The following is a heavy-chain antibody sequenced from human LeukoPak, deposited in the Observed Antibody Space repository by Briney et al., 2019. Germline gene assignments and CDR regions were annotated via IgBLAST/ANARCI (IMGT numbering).Heavy chain of an antibody. J-gene: IGHJ4*02. CDR1: GYSFTSYW. V-gene: IGHV5-51*01. CDR2: IYPGDSDT. D-gene: IGHD7-27*01. Sequence: GESLKISCQGSGYSFTSYWIGWVRQMPGKGLEWMGTIYPGDSDTRYSPSFQGQVSISADMSISTAYLQWSSLKASDTATYYCARRLTTTGVGFDCWGQGTLVTVSS. CDR3: ARRLTTTGVGFDC.